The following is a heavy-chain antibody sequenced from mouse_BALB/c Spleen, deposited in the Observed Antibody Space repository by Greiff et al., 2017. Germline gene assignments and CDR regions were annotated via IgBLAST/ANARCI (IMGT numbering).Heavy chain of an antibody. J-gene: IGHJ3*01. CDR3: ARGLDGYPWFAY. CDR2: INPNNGGT. CDR1: GYTFTDYN. V-gene: IGHV1-18*01. D-gene: IGHD2-3*01. Sequence: EVQLQQSGPELVKPGASVKIPCKASGYTFTDYNMDWVKQSHGKSLEWIGDINPNNGGTIYNQKFKGKATLTVDKSSSTAYMELRSLTSEDTAVYYCARGLDGYPWFAYWGQGTLVTVSA.